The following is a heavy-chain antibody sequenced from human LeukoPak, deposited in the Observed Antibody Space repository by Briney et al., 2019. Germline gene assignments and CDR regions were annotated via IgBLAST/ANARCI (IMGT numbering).Heavy chain of an antibody. CDR1: GFTFSSYS. J-gene: IGHJ4*02. V-gene: IGHV3-21*01. CDR2: ISSSSSYI. CDR3: AIIQGVIGPNGY. Sequence: PGGSLRLSCAASGFTFSSYSMNRVRQAPGKGLEWVSSISSSSSYIYYADSVKGRFTISRDNAKNSLYLQMNSLRAEDTAVYYCAIIQGVIGPNGYWGQGTLATVSS. D-gene: IGHD3-10*01.